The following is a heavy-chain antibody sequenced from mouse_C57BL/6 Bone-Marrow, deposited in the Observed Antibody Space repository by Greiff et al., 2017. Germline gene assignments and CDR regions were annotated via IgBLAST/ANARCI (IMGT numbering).Heavy chain of an antibody. CDR3: ASPSTVVATPWGFDV. CDR1: GYTFTSYW. D-gene: IGHD1-1*01. V-gene: IGHV1-53*01. J-gene: IGHJ1*03. Sequence: VQLQQPGTELVKPGASVKLSCKASGYTFTSYWMHWVKQRPGQGLEWIGNINPSNGGTNYNEKFKGKATLTVDKSSSTAYMQLSSLTSEDSAVYYCASPSTVVATPWGFDVWGTGTTVTVSS. CDR2: INPSNGGT.